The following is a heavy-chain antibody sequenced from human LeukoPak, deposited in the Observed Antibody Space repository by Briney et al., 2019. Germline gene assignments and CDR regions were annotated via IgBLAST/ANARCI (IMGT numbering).Heavy chain of an antibody. CDR1: GFTFSSYS. Sequence: PGGSLRLSCTASGFTFSSYSMNWVRQGPGKGLEWVSYISGSSGTIYYADSVKGRFTISRDNAKKSLYLQMNSLRDEDTGVYYCARDRPGSYYSPPDSSGQGTLVTVSS. CDR2: ISGSSGTI. J-gene: IGHJ4*02. V-gene: IGHV3-48*02. D-gene: IGHD3-10*01. CDR3: ARDRPGSYYSPPDS.